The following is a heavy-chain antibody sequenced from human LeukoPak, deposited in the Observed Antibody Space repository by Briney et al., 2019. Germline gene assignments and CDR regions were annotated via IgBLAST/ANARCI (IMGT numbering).Heavy chain of an antibody. Sequence: PGGSLRLSCAASGFTFSTYWMNWVRQAPGKGLEWVANIKQDGSEKYYVDSVKGRFSISRDNAENSVYLQMTNLRVEDTAVYYCARGYCVNTRCYGNWFDPWGQGTLVSVSS. CDR1: GFTFSTYW. CDR3: ARGYCVNTRCYGNWFDP. J-gene: IGHJ5*02. V-gene: IGHV3-7*01. CDR2: IKQDGSEK. D-gene: IGHD2-2*01.